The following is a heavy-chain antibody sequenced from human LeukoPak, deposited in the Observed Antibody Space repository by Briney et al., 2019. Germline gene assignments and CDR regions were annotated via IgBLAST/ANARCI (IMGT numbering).Heavy chain of an antibody. CDR3: ARVDVVVTANYYYGMDV. CDR1: GFTFGSYS. CDR2: ISSSSSYI. Sequence: PGGSLRLSCAASGFTFGSYSMNWVRQAPGKGLEWVSSISSSSSYIYYADSVKGRFTISRDNAKNSLYLQMNSLRAEDTAVYYCARVDVVVTANYYYGMDVWGQGTTVTVPS. J-gene: IGHJ6*02. D-gene: IGHD2-21*02. V-gene: IGHV3-21*01.